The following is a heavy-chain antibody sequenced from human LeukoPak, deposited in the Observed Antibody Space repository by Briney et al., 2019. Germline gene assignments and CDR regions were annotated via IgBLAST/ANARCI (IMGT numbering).Heavy chain of an antibody. Sequence: SETLSLTCAVYGGSFSGYYWSWIRQPPGKGLEWIGEINHSGSTNYNPSLKSRVTISVDTSKNQFSLKLRSVTAADTAVYYCAREGVSVTNFEYWSQGTLVTVSS. CDR1: GGSFSGYY. CDR3: AREGVSVTNFEY. J-gene: IGHJ4*02. CDR2: INHSGST. D-gene: IGHD5/OR15-5a*01. V-gene: IGHV4-34*01.